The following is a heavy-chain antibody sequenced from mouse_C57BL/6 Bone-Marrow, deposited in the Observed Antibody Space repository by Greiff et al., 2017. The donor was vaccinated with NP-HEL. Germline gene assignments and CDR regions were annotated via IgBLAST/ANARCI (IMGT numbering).Heavy chain of an antibody. CDR1: GYTFTSYG. V-gene: IGHV1-81*01. J-gene: IGHJ2*01. D-gene: IGHD2-5*01. Sequence: VQLQQSGAELARPGASVKLSCKASGYTFTSYGISWVKQRTGQGLEWIGEIYPRSGNTYYNEKFKGKATLTADKSSSTAYMELCSLTSEDSAVYVCARPAYDSTDFCYRGKGTTLTVSS. CDR3: ARPAYDSTDFCY. CDR2: IYPRSGNT.